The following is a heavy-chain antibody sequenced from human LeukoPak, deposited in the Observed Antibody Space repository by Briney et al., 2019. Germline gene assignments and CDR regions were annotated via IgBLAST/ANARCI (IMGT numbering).Heavy chain of an antibody. CDR3: ARGEGGRGFDY. D-gene: IGHD1-26*01. CDR1: GGSISSYY. CDR2: IYYSGST. V-gene: IGHV4-59*01. Sequence: SETLSLTCTVSGGSISSYYWSWIRQPPGKGLEWIGYIYYSGSTNYNPSLKSRVTISVDTSKNQFSLKLSSVTAADTAVYYCARGEGGRGFDYWGQGTLSPSPQ. J-gene: IGHJ4*02.